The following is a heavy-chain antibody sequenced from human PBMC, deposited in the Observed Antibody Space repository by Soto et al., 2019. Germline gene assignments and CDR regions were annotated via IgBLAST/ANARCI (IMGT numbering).Heavy chain of an antibody. CDR2: ISYDGSNK. V-gene: IGHV3-30*18. D-gene: IGHD6-6*01. CDR3: AKDVSKYSSSPVFDY. CDR1: GFTFSSYG. J-gene: IGHJ4*02. Sequence: QVQLVESGGGVVQPGRSLRLSCAASGFTFSSYGMHWVRQAPGKGLEWVAVISYDGSNKYYADSVKGRFTISRDNSKNTLYLQMNSVRAEDTAVYYCAKDVSKYSSSPVFDYWGQGTLVTVSS.